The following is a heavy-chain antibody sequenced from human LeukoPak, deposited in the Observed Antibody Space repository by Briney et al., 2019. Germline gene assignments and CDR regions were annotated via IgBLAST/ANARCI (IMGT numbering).Heavy chain of an antibody. CDR2: ISSSSSYI. J-gene: IGHJ4*02. CDR1: GFTLSSYS. D-gene: IGHD2-2*01. V-gene: IGHV3-21*01. CDR3: ARDRRDGSTSSGFDY. Sequence: GGSLRLSCAAPGFTLSSYSMNWVRQGPGKGLEWVSSISSSSSYIYYADPVKGRFTISRDNAKNSLYLQMNSLRAEDTAVYYCARDRRDGSTSSGFDYWGQGTLVTVSS.